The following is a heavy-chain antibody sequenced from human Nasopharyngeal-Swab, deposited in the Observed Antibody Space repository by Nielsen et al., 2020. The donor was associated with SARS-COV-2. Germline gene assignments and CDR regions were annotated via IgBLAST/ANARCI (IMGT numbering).Heavy chain of an antibody. Sequence: GGSLRLYWAASGFTFSSYWMSWVRQAPGKGLEWVAYIKEDGSEKYFVDSVKGRFTISRDNAKNSLYLQMNSLRAEDTAVYYCARDYTRFDYWGQGTLVTVSS. CDR3: ARDYTRFDY. V-gene: IGHV3-7*05. CDR2: IKEDGSEK. D-gene: IGHD3-16*01. J-gene: IGHJ4*02. CDR1: GFTFSSYW.